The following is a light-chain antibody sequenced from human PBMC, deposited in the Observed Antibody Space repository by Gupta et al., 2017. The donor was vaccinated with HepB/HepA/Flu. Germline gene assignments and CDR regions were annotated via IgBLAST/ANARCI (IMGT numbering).Light chain of an antibody. V-gene: IGLV2-14*01. CDR1: NSDIGSYNY. J-gene: IGLJ1*01. Sequence: QSALTQPASVSESPGQSIPISCTGTNSDIGSYNYVSWYQQYPGKAPKIIIYDVNNRPSGVSNRFSGSKSGNTASLTISGLQAEDEADYYCCSYTTSITYVFGTGTKVNVL. CDR2: DVN. CDR3: CSYTTSITYV.